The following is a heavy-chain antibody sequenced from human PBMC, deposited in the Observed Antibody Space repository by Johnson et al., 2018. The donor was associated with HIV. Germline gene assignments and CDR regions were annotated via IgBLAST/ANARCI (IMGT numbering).Heavy chain of an antibody. CDR2: ISGNSGSI. J-gene: IGHJ3*02. V-gene: IGHV3-9*01. CDR3: EAVVSAFDI. CDR1: GFTFDDYA. Sequence: VQLVESGGGLVQPGRSLRLSCAASGFTFDDYAMHWVRQAPGKGLEWVSGISGNSGSIGYADFVKGRFTISRDNAKNSLYLQMNSLRAEDTALYYCEAVVSAFDIWGQGTMVTVSS. D-gene: IGHD2-15*01.